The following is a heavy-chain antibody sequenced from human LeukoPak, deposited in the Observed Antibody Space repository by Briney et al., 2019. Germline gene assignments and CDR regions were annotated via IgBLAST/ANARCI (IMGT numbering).Heavy chain of an antibody. CDR3: ARSVGSGSPEKY. Sequence: PSQTLSLTCTVSGGSLSSGSYYWGWVRQPGGRGLGWVGRIYTSGSTNYNPSRKSRVTISVDTSKNQFSLKLNSGTAADTAVYYCARSVGSGSPEKYWGQGTLVTVSS. D-gene: IGHD1-26*01. CDR1: GGSLSSGSYY. V-gene: IGHV4-61*02. J-gene: IGHJ4*02. CDR2: IYTSGST.